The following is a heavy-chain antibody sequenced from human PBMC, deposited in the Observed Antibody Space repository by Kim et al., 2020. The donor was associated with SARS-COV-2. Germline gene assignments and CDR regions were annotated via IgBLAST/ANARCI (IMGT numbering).Heavy chain of an antibody. D-gene: IGHD1-1*01. CDR3: ARLTGGN. CDR1: GGSISNYY. CDR2: IYYSGST. V-gene: IGHV4-59*01. Sequence: SETLSLTCTVSGGSISNYYWSWIRQPPGQGLEWIGYIYYSGSTNYNPSLKSRVNMSVDTSKNQFSLELSSVTAADTAVYYWARLTGGNWGQGTLVTVSS. J-gene: IGHJ4*02.